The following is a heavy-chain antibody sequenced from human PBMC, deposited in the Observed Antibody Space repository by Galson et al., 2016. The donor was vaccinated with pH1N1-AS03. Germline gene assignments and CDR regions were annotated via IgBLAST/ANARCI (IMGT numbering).Heavy chain of an antibody. CDR1: GSMFTHYS. CDR3: AREERGFGSSWLQTDAFDI. J-gene: IGHJ3*02. D-gene: IGHD6-13*01. Sequence: SLRLSCAASGSMFTHYSMHWVRQAPGKGLEWVAVMSYEGTTTYYADSVKGRFTFSRDNSKNTLYLQMNSLRTEDTALYYCAREERGFGSSWLQTDAFDIWGQGTMVTVSS. V-gene: IGHV3-30-3*01. CDR2: MSYEGTTT.